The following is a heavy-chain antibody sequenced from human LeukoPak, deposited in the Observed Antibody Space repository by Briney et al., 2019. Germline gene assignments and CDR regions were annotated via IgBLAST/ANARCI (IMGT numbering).Heavy chain of an antibody. Sequence: TGGSLRLSCAASGFTFSSYAMSWVRQAPGKGLEWVSYISSSSSTIYYADSVKGRFTISRDNAKNSLYLQMNSLRAEDTAVYYCAREGERPWQLVVAFDIWGQGTMVTVSS. CDR2: ISSSSSTI. CDR1: GFTFSSYA. V-gene: IGHV3-48*01. J-gene: IGHJ3*02. CDR3: AREGERPWQLVVAFDI. D-gene: IGHD6-6*01.